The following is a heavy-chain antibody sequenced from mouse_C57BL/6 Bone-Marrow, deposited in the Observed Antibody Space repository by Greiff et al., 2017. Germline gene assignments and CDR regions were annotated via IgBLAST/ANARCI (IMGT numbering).Heavy chain of an antibody. V-gene: IGHV1-62-2*01. Sequence: QVQLKQSGAELVKPGASVKLSCTASGYTFTEYTIHWVKQRSGQGLEWIGWFYPGSGSITYNEKFKDKATLTADKSSSTVYRELSRLTSEDSAVYFCARHEAAQPWANFDYWGQGTTLTVSS. D-gene: IGHD4-1*01. CDR2: FYPGSGSI. CDR1: GYTFTEYT. J-gene: IGHJ2*01. CDR3: ARHEAAQPWANFDY.